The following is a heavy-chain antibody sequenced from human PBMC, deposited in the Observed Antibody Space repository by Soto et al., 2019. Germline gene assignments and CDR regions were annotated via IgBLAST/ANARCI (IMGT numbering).Heavy chain of an antibody. CDR3: ATDRGSVSLGDYALDY. CDR2: INPSGGSS. V-gene: IGHV1-46*01. D-gene: IGHD4-17*01. Sequence: ASVKVSCKASGYTFTSYYMHWVRQAPGQALEWMGIINPSGGSSSYAQKFQGRVTITADESTSTAYMELSSLRSEDTAVYYCATDRGSVSLGDYALDYWGQGTLVTVSS. CDR1: GYTFTSYY. J-gene: IGHJ4*02.